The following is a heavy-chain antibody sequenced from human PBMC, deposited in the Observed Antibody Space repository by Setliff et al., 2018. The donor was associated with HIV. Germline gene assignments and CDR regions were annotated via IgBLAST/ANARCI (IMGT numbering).Heavy chain of an antibody. V-gene: IGHV4-30-4*01. D-gene: IGHD3-10*01. CDR1: GASVNSDDYY. Sequence: SETLSLTCTVSGASVNSDDYYWSWIRQTPGKGLEWIGYIYYSGDTYYNATLQSRATILLDTSKNQFFLTLTSVTAADTAVYFCARVPFGSGSYYFDFWGQGALVTVS. CDR3: ARVPFGSGSYYFDF. J-gene: IGHJ4*02. CDR2: IYYSGDT.